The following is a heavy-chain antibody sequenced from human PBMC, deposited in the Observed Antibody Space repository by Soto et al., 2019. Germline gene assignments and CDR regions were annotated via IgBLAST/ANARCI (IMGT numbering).Heavy chain of an antibody. V-gene: IGHV3-11*06. CDR1: GFTFSDYY. CDR2: ISSSSSYT. Sequence: GGSLRLSCAASGFTFSDYYMSWIRQAPGKGLEWVSYISSSSSYTNYADSVKGRFTISRDNAKNSLYLQMNSLRAEDTAVYYCAREGDPTSSWFDPWGQGTLVTVSS. J-gene: IGHJ5*02. D-gene: IGHD3-16*02. CDR3: AREGDPTSSWFDP.